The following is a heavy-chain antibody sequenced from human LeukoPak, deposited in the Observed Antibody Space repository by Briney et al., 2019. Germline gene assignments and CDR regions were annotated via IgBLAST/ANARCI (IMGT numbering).Heavy chain of an antibody. Sequence: ASVKVSCKASGYTFTSYYMHWVRQAPGQGLEWMGIFNPSGGSTSYAQKFQGRVTMTRDTSTSTVYMELSSLRSEDTAVYYCARVVTRDPELIDAFDIWGQGTMVTVSS. CDR2: FNPSGGST. CDR3: ARVVTRDPELIDAFDI. CDR1: GYTFTSYY. D-gene: IGHD1-26*01. V-gene: IGHV1-46*01. J-gene: IGHJ3*02.